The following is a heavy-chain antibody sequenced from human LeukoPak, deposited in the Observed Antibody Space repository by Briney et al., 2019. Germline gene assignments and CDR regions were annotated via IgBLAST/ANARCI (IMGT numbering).Heavy chain of an antibody. V-gene: IGHV3-15*07. CDR1: GFTFSNAW. CDR2: IKSKTDGGTT. D-gene: IGHD3-3*01. Sequence: GGSLRLSCAASGFTFSNAWMNWVRQAPGKGLEWVGRIKSKTDGGTTDYAAPVKGRFTISRDDSKNTLFLQMNSLKTEDTALYHCTTDHRPTIFGILRQPSWGQGTLVTVSS. CDR3: TTDHRPTIFGILRQPS. J-gene: IGHJ5*02.